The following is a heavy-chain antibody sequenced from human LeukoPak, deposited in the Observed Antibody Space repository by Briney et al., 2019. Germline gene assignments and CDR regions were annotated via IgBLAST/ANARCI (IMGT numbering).Heavy chain of an antibody. CDR3: AKFRARGAFDI. V-gene: IGHV3-23*01. J-gene: IGHJ3*02. Sequence: PGGSLRLSCAASGFTFTTCDMTWVRQAPGKGLEWVSSISGSGDATYYADSVKGRFTISRDNSKNTLYLQMNSLRAEDTAVYYCAKFRARGAFDIWGQGTMVTVSS. CDR1: GFTFTTCD. CDR2: ISGSGDAT.